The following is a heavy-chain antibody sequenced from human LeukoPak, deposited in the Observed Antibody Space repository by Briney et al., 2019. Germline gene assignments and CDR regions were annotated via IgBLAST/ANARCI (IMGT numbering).Heavy chain of an antibody. D-gene: IGHD2-2*01. CDR1: GGSISTYY. J-gene: IGHJ4*02. CDR2: IYYTGST. V-gene: IGHV4-59*01. Sequence: PSETLSLTCTISGGSISTYYWSWFRQPPGKGLEWIGYIYYTGSTNYNPFLKSRVTISVDMSKSQFSLKLNSVTAADTAVYYCARTDCGSTGCYWNDYWGPGTLVTVSS. CDR3: ARTDCGSTGCYWNDY.